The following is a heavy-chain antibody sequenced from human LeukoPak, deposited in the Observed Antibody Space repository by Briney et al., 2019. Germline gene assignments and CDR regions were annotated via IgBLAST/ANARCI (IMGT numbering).Heavy chain of an antibody. V-gene: IGHV4-34*01. CDR1: GGSFSGYY. CDR2: INHSGST. CDR3: ARDPDL. J-gene: IGHJ4*02. Sequence: PSETLSLTCAVYGGSFSGYYWSWIRQPPGKGLEWIGEINHSGSTNYNPSLKGRVTISVDTSKNQFSLKLSSVTAADTAVYYCARDPDLWGQGTLVTVSS.